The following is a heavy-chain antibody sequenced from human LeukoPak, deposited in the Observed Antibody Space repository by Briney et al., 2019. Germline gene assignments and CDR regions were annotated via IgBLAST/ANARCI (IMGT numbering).Heavy chain of an antibody. CDR1: GGSISSSSYY. CDR2: IYCSGST. Sequence: SETLSLTCTVSGGSISSSSYYWGWIRQPPGKGLEGIGSIYCSGSTYYNPSLKSRVTISVDTAKNQFSLKLSSVTAADTAVYYCARGGSSWYNWFDPWGQGTLVTVSS. J-gene: IGHJ5*02. CDR3: ARGGSSWYNWFDP. D-gene: IGHD6-13*01. V-gene: IGHV4-39*07.